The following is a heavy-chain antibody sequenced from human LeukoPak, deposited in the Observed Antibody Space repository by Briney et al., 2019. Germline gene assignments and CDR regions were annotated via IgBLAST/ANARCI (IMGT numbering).Heavy chain of an antibody. V-gene: IGHV3-30*03. Sequence: LGGSLRLSCAASGFSFSDYGLHWVRQAPGKGLEWVALISYDGSQKNFADSVKGRFTTSRDNSKFTMYLEMNSLRAEDTAVYYCARDRATVANDYWGRGTLVTVSS. CDR2: ISYDGSQK. CDR3: ARDRATVANDY. CDR1: GFSFSDYG. D-gene: IGHD4-17*01. J-gene: IGHJ4*02.